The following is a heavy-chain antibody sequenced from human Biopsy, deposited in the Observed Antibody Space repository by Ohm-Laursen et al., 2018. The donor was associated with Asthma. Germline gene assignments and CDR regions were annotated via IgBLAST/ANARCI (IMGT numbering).Heavy chain of an antibody. J-gene: IGHJ6*02. Sequence: ASVKVSCKASGGTFSRYAISWVRQAPGQGLEWMGGIIPVFGTSNYAQKFQGRATFTADGSTSSAYMELSSLTPEDSAVYYCAREVSTVDYGYYYFAMDVWGQGTTVTVSS. CDR2: IIPVFGTS. CDR3: AREVSTVDYGYYYFAMDV. V-gene: IGHV1-69*13. D-gene: IGHD4-17*01. CDR1: GGTFSRYA.